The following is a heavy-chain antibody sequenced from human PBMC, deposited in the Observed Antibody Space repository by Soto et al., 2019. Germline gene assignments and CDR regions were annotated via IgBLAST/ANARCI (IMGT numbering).Heavy chain of an antibody. Sequence: PGGSLRLSCAASGFTFSSYAMSWVRQAPGKGLEWVSAISGSGGSTYYADSVKGRFTISRDNSKNTLYLQMNSLRAEDTAVYYCAKEGIAARGYYYYYMDVWGKGTTVTVSS. CDR3: AKEGIAARGYYYYYMDV. V-gene: IGHV3-23*01. CDR2: ISGSGGST. J-gene: IGHJ6*03. CDR1: GFTFSSYA. D-gene: IGHD6-6*01.